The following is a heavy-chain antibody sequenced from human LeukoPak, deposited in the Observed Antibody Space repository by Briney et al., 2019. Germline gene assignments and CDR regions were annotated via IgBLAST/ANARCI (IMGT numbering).Heavy chain of an antibody. CDR2: IWYDGSNK. V-gene: IGHV3-33*06. CDR3: AKGELRYSSSWYVY. CDR1: GFTFSSYG. Sequence: GRSLRLSCAASGFTFSSYGMHWVRQAPGKGLEWVAVIWYDGSNKYYADSVKGRFTISRDNSKNTLYLQMNSLRAEDTAVYYCAKGELRYSSSWYVYWGQGTLVTVSS. D-gene: IGHD6-13*01. J-gene: IGHJ4*02.